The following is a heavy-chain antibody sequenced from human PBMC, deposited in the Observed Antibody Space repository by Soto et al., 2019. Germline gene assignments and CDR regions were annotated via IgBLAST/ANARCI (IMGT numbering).Heavy chain of an antibody. D-gene: IGHD3-10*01. J-gene: IGHJ5*02. CDR3: ASRVSLVRAVWGFDP. CDR1: GGSITSGDHY. V-gene: IGHV4-30-4*01. Sequence: SETLSLTCTVSGGSITSGDHYWTWIRQSPGKGLEWIGHIYYSGSTYYNPSLKSRLTISLDTSKNQVSLNLSSVTAADTAGYYCASRVSLVRAVWGFDPWGQGTLVTVSS. CDR2: IYYSGST.